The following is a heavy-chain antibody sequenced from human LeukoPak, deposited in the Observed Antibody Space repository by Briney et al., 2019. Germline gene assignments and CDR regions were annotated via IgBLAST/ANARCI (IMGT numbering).Heavy chain of an antibody. V-gene: IGHV1-18*01. CDR1: GYTFTSYG. CDR2: ISAYNGNT. J-gene: IGHJ3*02. CDR3: AREFPYDSSGYYYVDAFDI. Sequence: ASVKVSFKASGYTFTSYGISWVRQAPGQGLEWMGWISAYNGNTNYAQKLQGRVTMTTDTSTSTAYMELRSLRSDDTAVYYCAREFPYDSSGYYYVDAFDIWGQGTMVTVSS. D-gene: IGHD3-22*01.